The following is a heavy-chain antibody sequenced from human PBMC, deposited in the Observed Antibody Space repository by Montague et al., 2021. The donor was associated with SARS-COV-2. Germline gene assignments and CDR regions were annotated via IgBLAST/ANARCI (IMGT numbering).Heavy chain of an antibody. CDR2: IYIRETA. V-gene: IGHV4-4*07. Sequence: SETLSLTCTVPGGSISSYYWSWIRQPAGKGLELIGRIYIRETATYNPSLTSRVIMSADTFKNQISLKLSSVTAADTAVYYCARGRRIAAGGTSYYGLDVWGQGTTVTVSS. J-gene: IGHJ6*02. CDR1: GGSISSYY. D-gene: IGHD6-13*01. CDR3: ARGRRIAAGGTSYYGLDV.